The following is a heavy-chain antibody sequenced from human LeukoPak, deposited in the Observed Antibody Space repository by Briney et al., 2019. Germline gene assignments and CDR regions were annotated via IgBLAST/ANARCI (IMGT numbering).Heavy chain of an antibody. CDR1: GGSISTYY. J-gene: IGHJ4*02. CDR3: ARLIDGDYANTHFDS. CDR2: IYYSGRT. Sequence: SETLSLTCTVSGGSISTYYWSWIRQPPGKGLEWIGYIYYSGRTNYNPSLKSRVTISVDTSKNQFSLKVSSVTAADTAVYYCARLIDGDYANTHFDSWGQGTRVTVSS. D-gene: IGHD4-17*01. V-gene: IGHV4-59*01.